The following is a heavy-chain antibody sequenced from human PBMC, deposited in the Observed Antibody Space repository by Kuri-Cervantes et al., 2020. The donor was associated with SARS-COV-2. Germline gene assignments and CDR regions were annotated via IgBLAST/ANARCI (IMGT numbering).Heavy chain of an antibody. J-gene: IGHJ4*02. CDR3: AREDLSVVVPAAFFDY. CDR1: GGSVSSGSYY. Sequence: SETLSLTCTVSGGSVSSGSYYWGWIRQPPGKGLEWIGSIYYSGSTYYNPSLKSRVTISVDTSKNQFSLKLSSVTAADTAVYYCAREDLSVVVPAAFFDYWGQGTLVTVSS. V-gene: IGHV4-39*07. D-gene: IGHD2-2*01. CDR2: IYYSGST.